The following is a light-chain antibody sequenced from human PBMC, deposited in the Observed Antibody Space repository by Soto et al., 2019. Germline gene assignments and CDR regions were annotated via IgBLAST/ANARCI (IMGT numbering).Light chain of an antibody. J-gene: IGKJ1*01. CDR2: AAS. V-gene: IGKV1-39*01. CDR3: QQSYRIPRT. Sequence: DIQMTQSPSSLAASVGDRVTITCRASQSISNYLNWYQQKLGKAPKLLIYAASTLQSGVPSRFSGSGSGTDFTLTISSLQPEDFATYYCQQSYRIPRTFGQGTKVEIK. CDR1: QSISNY.